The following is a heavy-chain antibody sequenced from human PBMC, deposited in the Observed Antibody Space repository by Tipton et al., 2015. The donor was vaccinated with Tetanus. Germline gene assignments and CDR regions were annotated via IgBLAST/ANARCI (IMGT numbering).Heavy chain of an antibody. Sequence: TLSLTCTVSGGSISSYYWGWIRQPPGKGLEWIGTIYYSGSTNYNPSLKSRVTISVDTSKNQFSLKLSSVTAADTAVYYCASSHYDFWSGYLNWFDPWGQGTLVTVSS. CDR2: IYYSGST. V-gene: IGHV4-59*08. CDR3: ASSHYDFWSGYLNWFDP. J-gene: IGHJ5*02. CDR1: GGSISSYY. D-gene: IGHD3-3*01.